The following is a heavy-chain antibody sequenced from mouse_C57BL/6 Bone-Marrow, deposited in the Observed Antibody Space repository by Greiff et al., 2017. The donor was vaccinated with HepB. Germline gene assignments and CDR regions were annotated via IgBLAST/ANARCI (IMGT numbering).Heavy chain of an antibody. Sequence: EVQLQQSGPELVKPGASVKISCKASGYTFTDYYMNWVKQSHGKSLEWIGDINPNNGGTSYNQKFKGKATLTVDKSSSTAYMELRSLTSEDSAVYYCARNAPHDGYYPYYFDYWGQGTTLTVSS. CDR2: INPNNGGT. D-gene: IGHD2-3*01. V-gene: IGHV1-26*01. CDR3: ARNAPHDGYYPYYFDY. J-gene: IGHJ2*01. CDR1: GYTFTDYY.